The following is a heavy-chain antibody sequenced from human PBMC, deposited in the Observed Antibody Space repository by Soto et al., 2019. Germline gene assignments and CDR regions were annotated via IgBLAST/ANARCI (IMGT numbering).Heavy chain of an antibody. V-gene: IGHV3-33*01. Sequence: PGGSLRLSCAASGFTFSSYGMHWVRQAPGKGLEWVAVIWYDGSNKYYADSVKGRFTISRDNFKNTLYLQMNSLRAEDTAVYYCARDLSSSSSFDYWGQGTLVTVSS. CDR2: IWYDGSNK. J-gene: IGHJ4*02. CDR1: GFTFSSYG. CDR3: ARDLSSSSSFDY. D-gene: IGHD6-6*01.